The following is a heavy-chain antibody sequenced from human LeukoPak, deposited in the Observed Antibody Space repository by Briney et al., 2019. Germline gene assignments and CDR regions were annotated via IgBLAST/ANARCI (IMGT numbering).Heavy chain of an antibody. CDR2: INHVGIT. CDR1: GECTDGYY. J-gene: IGHJ4*02. D-gene: IGHD3-3*01. Sequence: SETLSLTCAVYGECTDGYYWGWIRQFPGKGLEWIGHINHVGITNHNPSLKSRVTISVDTSKNQFTLKVRSVTAADTGVYFCARKGLRPLEWLSEYFFDYWGQGTLVSVAS. V-gene: IGHV4-34*01. CDR3: ARKGLRPLEWLSEYFFDY.